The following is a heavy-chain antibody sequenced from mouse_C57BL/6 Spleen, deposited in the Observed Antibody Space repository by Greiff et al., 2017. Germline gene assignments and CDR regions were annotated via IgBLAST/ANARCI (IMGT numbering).Heavy chain of an antibody. J-gene: IGHJ4*01. CDR2: INPYNGGT. D-gene: IGHD2-4*01. CDR3: ARSGDYDGRGYYAMDY. V-gene: IGHV1-19*01. CDR1: GYTFTDYY. Sequence: DVQLQESGPVLVKPGASVKMSCKASGYTFTDYYMNWVKQSHGKSLEWIGVINPYNGGTSYNQKFKGKATLTVDKSSSTAYMELNSLTSEDSAVYYCARSGDYDGRGYYAMDYWGQGTSVTVSS.